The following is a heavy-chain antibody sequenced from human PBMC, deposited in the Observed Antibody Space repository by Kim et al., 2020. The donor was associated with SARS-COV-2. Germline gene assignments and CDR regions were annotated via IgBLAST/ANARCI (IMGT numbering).Heavy chain of an antibody. J-gene: IGHJ6*02. CDR1: GFTFDDYA. CDR3: ARGSSGYYAGMDV. CDR2: ISWNSGSI. V-gene: IGHV3-9*01. Sequence: GGSLRLSCAASGFTFDDYAMHWVRQAPGKGLEWVSGISWNSGSIGYADSVKGRFTISRDNAKNSLYLQMNSLRAEDTALYYCARGSSGYYAGMDVWGQGTTVTVSS. D-gene: IGHD3-22*01.